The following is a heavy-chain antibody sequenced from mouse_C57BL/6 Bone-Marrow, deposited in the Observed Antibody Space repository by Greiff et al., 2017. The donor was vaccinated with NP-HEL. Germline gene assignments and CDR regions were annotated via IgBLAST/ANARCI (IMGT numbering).Heavy chain of an antibody. D-gene: IGHD1-1*01. CDR2: IYPRSGNT. Sequence: QVQLQQSGAELARPGASVKLSCKASGYTFTSYGISWVKQRTGQGLEWIGEIYPRSGNTYYNYKFKGKATLTADKSSSTAYMELRSLRYEDSAVYYCARGTSVVGEVDDWGRRTTVSVSS. CDR1: GYTFTSYG. J-gene: IGHJ1*03. V-gene: IGHV1-81*01. CDR3: ARGTSVVGEVDD.